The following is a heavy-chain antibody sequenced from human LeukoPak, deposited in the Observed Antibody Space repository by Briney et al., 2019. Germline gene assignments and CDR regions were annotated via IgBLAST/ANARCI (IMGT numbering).Heavy chain of an antibody. CDR2: IYYSGST. V-gene: IGHV4-39*01. J-gene: IGHJ6*03. Sequence: SETLSLTCTVSGGSISSSSYYWGWIRQPPGKGLEWIGSIYYSGSTYYNPSLKSRVTISVDTSKNQFSLKLSSVTAADPAVYYCARQSWSGYSYYYYYMDVWGKGTTVTVSS. CDR1: GGSISSSSYY. D-gene: IGHD1-14*01. CDR3: ARQSWSGYSYYYYYMDV.